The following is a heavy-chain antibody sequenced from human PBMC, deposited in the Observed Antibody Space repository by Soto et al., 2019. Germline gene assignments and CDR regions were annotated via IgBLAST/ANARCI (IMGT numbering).Heavy chain of an antibody. V-gene: IGHV1-69*01. CDR3: ARGVHDDSSGYYYFY. CDR1: GGTFSSYA. D-gene: IGHD3-22*01. J-gene: IGHJ4*02. Sequence: VQLVQSGAEVKKPGSSVKVSCKASGGTFSSYAIDWVRQAPGQGLEWMGGIIPLFGTAKHAQKFQGRITITADESTRTAYMELRSLRSEDTAVYYCARGVHDDSSGYYYFYWGQGTLVTVSS. CDR2: IIPLFGTA.